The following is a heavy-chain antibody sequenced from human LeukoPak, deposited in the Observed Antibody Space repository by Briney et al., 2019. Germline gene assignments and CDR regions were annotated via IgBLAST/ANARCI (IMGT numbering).Heavy chain of an antibody. CDR2: LNPNTGGT. V-gene: IGHV1-2*06. J-gene: IGHJ4*02. CDR1: EYTFTDYY. D-gene: IGHD3-10*01. CDR3: ARVPRSGSYIYFDY. Sequence: ASVKVSCKASEYTFTDYYIHWVRQAPGQGLEWMGRLNPNTGGTNYAQNFQGRVTMTRDTSISTVYMELSSLRSDDTALYYCARVPRSGSYIYFDYWGQGTLVTVSS.